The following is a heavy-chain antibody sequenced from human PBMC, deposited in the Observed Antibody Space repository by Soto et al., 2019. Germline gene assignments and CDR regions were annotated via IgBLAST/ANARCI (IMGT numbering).Heavy chain of an antibody. D-gene: IGHD4-17*01. Sequence: QVQLVESGGGVVQPGRSLRLSCAASGFTFSSYAMHWVRQAPGKGLEWVAVISYDGSNKYYADSVKGRFTISRDNSKNTLFLQMNSLRAEDTAVYYCARANSDSTVTTLIFYWGQGTLVTVSS. V-gene: IGHV3-30-3*01. CDR2: ISYDGSNK. CDR3: ARANSDSTVTTLIFY. CDR1: GFTFSSYA. J-gene: IGHJ4*02.